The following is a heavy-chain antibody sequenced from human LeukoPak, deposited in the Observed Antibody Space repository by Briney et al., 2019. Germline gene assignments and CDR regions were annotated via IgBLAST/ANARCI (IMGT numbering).Heavy chain of an antibody. CDR3: AKGDNNFDN. CDR1: GFTVSTNY. CDR2: LYSGGSI. D-gene: IGHD3-16*01. Sequence: GGSLRLSGAASGFTVSTNYMSWVRQAPGKGLEWVSILYSGGSIYYADSVKGRFTISRDNSKNTLYLQMNSLRAEDTAVYYCAKGDNNFDNWGQGTLVTVSS. V-gene: IGHV3-66*01. J-gene: IGHJ4*02.